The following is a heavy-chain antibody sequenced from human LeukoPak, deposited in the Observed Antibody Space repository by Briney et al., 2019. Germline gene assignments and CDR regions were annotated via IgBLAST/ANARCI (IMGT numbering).Heavy chain of an antibody. CDR3: ARRNHYFYYMDV. Sequence: SETLSLTCTVSGGSINSVGYYWSWIRQHPGKGLEWIGYIYFNGNTYYNPSLKSRVTILLDTSKKQSSLKLISVTAADTAVYYCARRNHYFYYMDVWGKGTTVTVSS. J-gene: IGHJ6*03. CDR2: IYFNGNT. V-gene: IGHV4-31*03. CDR1: GGSINSVGYY.